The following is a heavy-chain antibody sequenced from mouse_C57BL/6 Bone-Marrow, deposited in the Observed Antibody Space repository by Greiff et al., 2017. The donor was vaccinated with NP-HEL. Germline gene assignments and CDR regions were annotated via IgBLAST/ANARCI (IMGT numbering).Heavy chain of an antibody. CDR2: IYPGDGDT. CDR1: GYAFSSSW. D-gene: IGHD2-12*01. Sequence: VQLQQSGPELVKPGASVKISCKASGYAFSSSWMNWVKQRPGKGLEWIGRIYPGDGDTNYNGKFKGKATLTADKSSSTAYMQLSSLTSEDSAVYFWGRLRRTGGGASMDYWGQGTSVTVSS. CDR3: GRLRRTGGGASMDY. V-gene: IGHV1-82*01. J-gene: IGHJ4*01.